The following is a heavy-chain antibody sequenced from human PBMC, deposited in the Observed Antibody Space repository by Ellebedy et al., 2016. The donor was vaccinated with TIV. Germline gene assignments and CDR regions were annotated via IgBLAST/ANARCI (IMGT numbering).Heavy chain of an antibody. CDR2: INHSGST. V-gene: IGHV4-34*01. Sequence: SETLSLTCAVYGGSFSGYYWGWIRQPPGKGLEWIGEINHSGSTNYNPSLKSRVTISVDTSKNQFSLKLSSVTAADTAVYYCATGYAQEAFDIWGQGTMVTVSS. J-gene: IGHJ3*02. D-gene: IGHD5-18*01. CDR1: GGSFSGYY. CDR3: ATGYAQEAFDI.